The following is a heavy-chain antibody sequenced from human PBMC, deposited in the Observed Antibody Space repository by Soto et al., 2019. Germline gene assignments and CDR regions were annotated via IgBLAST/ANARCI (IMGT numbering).Heavy chain of an antibody. CDR2: IYYSGST. CDR3: ARATYYYDSSGYLNNWFDP. Sequence: SDTLSLICTVPGGSISSYYWSWIRQPPGKGLDWIGYIYYSGSTNYNPSLKSRVTISVDTSKNQFSLKLSSVTAADTAVYYCARATYYYDSSGYLNNWFDPCGQGTLVTVSS. V-gene: IGHV4-59*07. D-gene: IGHD3-22*01. CDR1: GGSISSYY. J-gene: IGHJ5*02.